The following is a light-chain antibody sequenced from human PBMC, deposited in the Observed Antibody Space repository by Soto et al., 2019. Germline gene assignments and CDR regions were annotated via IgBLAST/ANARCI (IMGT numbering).Light chain of an antibody. Sequence: DIQMTQSPSTLSASVGDRVTITCRASQVISSYLAWYQQKPGKAPKLLIYAASTLQSGVPSRFSGSRSGTEFTLTISSLQPEDFATYCCQQLNSYPITFGQGTRLEIK. CDR1: QVISSY. V-gene: IGKV1-9*01. CDR3: QQLNSYPIT. CDR2: AAS. J-gene: IGKJ5*01.